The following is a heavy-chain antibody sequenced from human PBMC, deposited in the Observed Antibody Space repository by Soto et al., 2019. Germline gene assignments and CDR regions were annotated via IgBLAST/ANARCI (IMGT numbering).Heavy chain of an antibody. V-gene: IGHV3-33*01. CDR2: IWYDGSNK. Sequence: PGGSLRLSCAASGFTFSSYGMHWVRQAPGKGLEWVAVIWYDGSNKYYADSVKGRFTISRDNSKNTLYLQMNSLRAEDTAVYYCARDTRFRSSWYEDDYYYYGMDVWGQGTTVTVSS. J-gene: IGHJ6*02. CDR3: ARDTRFRSSWYEDDYYYYGMDV. D-gene: IGHD6-13*01. CDR1: GFTFSSYG.